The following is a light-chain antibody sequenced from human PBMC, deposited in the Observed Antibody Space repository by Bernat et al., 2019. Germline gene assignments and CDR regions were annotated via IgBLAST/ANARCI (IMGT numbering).Light chain of an antibody. Sequence: SYELTQPPSVSVSPGQTARITCSGDALPKKYAYWYQQKSGQAPVLVIYEDSKRPSGIPERFSGSSSGTMATLTIRGAQVEDEADYYCYSPDSSEGVFGGGTKLTVL. V-gene: IGLV3-10*01. J-gene: IGLJ3*02. CDR2: EDS. CDR3: YSPDSSEGV. CDR1: ALPKKY.